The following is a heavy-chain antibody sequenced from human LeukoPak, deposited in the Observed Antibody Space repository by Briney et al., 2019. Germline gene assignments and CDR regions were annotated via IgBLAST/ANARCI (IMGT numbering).Heavy chain of an antibody. V-gene: IGHV3-11*04. CDR1: GFTFSNYY. J-gene: IGHJ4*02. Sequence: GGSLRLSCAASGFTFSNYYMSWIRQAPGKGLEWVSYISSSGSTIYYADSVKGRFTISRDNAKNSLYLQMNSLRAEDTALYYCAREGSGDSSGFYSNDYWGQGTLVTVSS. D-gene: IGHD3-22*01. CDR3: AREGSGDSSGFYSNDY. CDR2: ISSSGSTI.